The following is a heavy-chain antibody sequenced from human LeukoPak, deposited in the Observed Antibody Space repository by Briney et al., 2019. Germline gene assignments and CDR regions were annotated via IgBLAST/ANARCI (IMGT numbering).Heavy chain of an antibody. CDR2: IIPIFGTA. CDR1: GGTFSSYA. J-gene: IGHJ4*02. D-gene: IGHD4-11*01. CDR3: ASDDYRAPFDY. V-gene: IGHV1-69*06. Sequence: SVKVSCKASGGTFSSYAISWVRQAPGQGLEWMGRIIPIFGTANYAQKFQGRVTITADKSTSTAYMELSSLRSEDTAVYYCASDDYRAPFDYWGQGTLVTVSS.